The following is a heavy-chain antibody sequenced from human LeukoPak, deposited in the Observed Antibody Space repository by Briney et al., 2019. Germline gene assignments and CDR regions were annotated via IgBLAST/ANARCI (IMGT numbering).Heavy chain of an antibody. CDR1: GGTFSSYA. J-gene: IGHJ6*02. V-gene: IGHV1-69*04. CDR3: ARGYYYGSGSYYWGYYGMDV. D-gene: IGHD3-10*01. Sequence: RASVKVSCKASGGTFSSYAISWVRQAPGQGLEWMGRIIPILGIANYAQKFQGRVTITADKSTSTAYMELSSLRSEDTAVYYCARGYYYGSGSYYWGYYGMDVWGQGTTVTVSS. CDR2: IIPILGIA.